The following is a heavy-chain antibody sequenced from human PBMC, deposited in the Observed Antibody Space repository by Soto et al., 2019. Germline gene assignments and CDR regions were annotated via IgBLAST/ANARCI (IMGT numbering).Heavy chain of an antibody. Sequence: GGSLRLSCAASGFIFNNYWMSWVRQAPGKGLECVANIKPDGSERNYVVSVKCRFTISRDNAKNSLDLQMNSLTAEDTAVYYCASVAIWGQGTLVTVSS. CDR2: IKPDGSER. D-gene: IGHD5-12*01. V-gene: IGHV3-7*01. CDR1: GFIFNNYW. CDR3: ASVAI. J-gene: IGHJ4*02.